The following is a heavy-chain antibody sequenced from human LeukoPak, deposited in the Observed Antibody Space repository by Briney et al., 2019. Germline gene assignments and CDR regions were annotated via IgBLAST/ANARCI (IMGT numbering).Heavy chain of an antibody. D-gene: IGHD6-13*01. CDR2: IYYSGST. J-gene: IGHJ4*02. Sequence: PSETLSLTCTVSGGSISSYYWSWIRQPPGKGLEWIGYIYYSGSTNYNPSLKSRVTISVDTSKNQFSLKLSSVTAADTAVYYCASSTDYSSSWDFDYWGQGTLVTVSS. CDR1: GGSISSYY. V-gene: IGHV4-59*01. CDR3: ASSTDYSSSWDFDY.